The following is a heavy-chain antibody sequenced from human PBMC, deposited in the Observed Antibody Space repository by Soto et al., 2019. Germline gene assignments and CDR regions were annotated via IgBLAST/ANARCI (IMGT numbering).Heavy chain of an antibody. V-gene: IGHV3-66*01. J-gene: IGHJ6*02. CDR1: GFTVSTDW. CDR3: VRENYYYGMDV. Sequence: EVQLVESGGGLVQPGGSLRLSCAASGFTVSTDWMYWVRQAPGKGLEWVSLIKSGGNTYYADSVEGRFTISRDNSKNTVYLQMNSLRAEDTDVYYCVRENYYYGMDVWGQGTTVTVSS. CDR2: IKSGGNT.